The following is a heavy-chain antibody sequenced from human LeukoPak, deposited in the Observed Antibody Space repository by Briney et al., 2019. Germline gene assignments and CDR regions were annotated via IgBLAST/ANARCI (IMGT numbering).Heavy chain of an antibody. J-gene: IGHJ4*02. CDR1: GGSISSGGYY. V-gene: IGHV4-31*03. CDR2: MYYSGSA. D-gene: IGHD3-10*01. CDR3: ARVNYGSATKEDY. Sequence: SQTLSLTCTVSGGSISSGGYYWSWIRQHPGKGLEWIGYMYYSGSAYYNPSLKSRVTISVDTSENQFSLKLSSVTAADTAVYYCARVNYGSATKEDYWGQGTLVTVSS.